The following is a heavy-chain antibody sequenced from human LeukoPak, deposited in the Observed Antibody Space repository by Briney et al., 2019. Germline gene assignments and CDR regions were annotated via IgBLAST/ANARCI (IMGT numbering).Heavy chain of an antibody. V-gene: IGHV3-21*01. J-gene: IGHJ4*02. CDR2: ISSSSSYI. Sequence: GGCLRLSCAASGFTFSSYSMNWVRQAPGKGLGWVSSISSSSSYINYADSVKGRFTISRDNAKHSLYLQMNSLRAEHTAMYYGARGLDYGDYARYWGQGTLVTASS. CDR1: GFTFSSYS. D-gene: IGHD4-17*01. CDR3: ARGLDYGDYARY.